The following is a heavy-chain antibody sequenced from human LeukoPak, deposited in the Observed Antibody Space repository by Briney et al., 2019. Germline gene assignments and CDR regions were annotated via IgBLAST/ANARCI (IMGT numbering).Heavy chain of an antibody. D-gene: IGHD6-19*01. CDR2: ITVSGDTT. CDR3: AQGYSSGWFPY. Sequence: PGGPLRLSCAVSGFSVSSYGMSWVRQAPGKGLEWVSAITVSGDTTYYADSVKGRFIISRDNSKNTLYLQMNSLRAEDTAVYYCAQGYSSGWFPYWGQGTLVTVSS. V-gene: IGHV3-23*01. CDR1: GFSVSSYG. J-gene: IGHJ4*02.